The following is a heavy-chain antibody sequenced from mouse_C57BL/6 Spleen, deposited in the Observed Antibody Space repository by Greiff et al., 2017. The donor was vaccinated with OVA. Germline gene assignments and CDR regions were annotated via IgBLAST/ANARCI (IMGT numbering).Heavy chain of an antibody. CDR3: ARGDYDSYFDY. J-gene: IGHJ2*01. CDR1: GYTFTSYW. V-gene: IGHV1-7*01. D-gene: IGHD2-4*01. CDR2: INPSSGYT. Sequence: QVQLQQSGAELAKPGASVKLSCKASGYTFTSYWMHWVKQRPGQGLEWIGYINPSSGYTKYNQKFKDKATLTADKSSSTADMQLSSLTYEDSAVDYCARGDYDSYFDYWGQGTTLTVSS.